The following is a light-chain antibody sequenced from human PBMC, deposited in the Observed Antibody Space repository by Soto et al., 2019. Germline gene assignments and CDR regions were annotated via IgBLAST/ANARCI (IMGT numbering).Light chain of an antibody. J-gene: IGKJ4*01. V-gene: IGKV1-39*01. CDR1: QSISSY. CDR2: AAS. Sequence: DIQMTQCPSSLSASVGCRLTITFRASQSISSYLNWYQQKPGKAPKVLIYAASSLQSGVPSRFSGIGSGTDFTLSISSLQPEDFATYYCQQSYSGPLTFGGGTKVDIK. CDR3: QQSYSGPLT.